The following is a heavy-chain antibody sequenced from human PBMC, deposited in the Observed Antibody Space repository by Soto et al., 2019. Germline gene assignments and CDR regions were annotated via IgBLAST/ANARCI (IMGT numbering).Heavy chain of an antibody. J-gene: IGHJ4*02. Sequence: QVQLVQSGSEVKKPGASVKVSCETSGYTFTSFDITWVRLATGQGLEWMGWMNPNTGNTGYAQNFQGRVTLTRDTSRRTAYMELRGLRSEHTALYYCARGVGYIDFRGFFDFWGQGTLVTVSS. CDR3: ARGVGYIDFRGFFDF. D-gene: IGHD6-25*01. CDR2: MNPNTGNT. CDR1: GYTFTSFD. V-gene: IGHV1-8*01.